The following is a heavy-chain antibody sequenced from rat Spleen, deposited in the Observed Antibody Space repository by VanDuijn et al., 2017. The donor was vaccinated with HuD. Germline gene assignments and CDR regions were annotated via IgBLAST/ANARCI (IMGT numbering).Heavy chain of an antibody. CDR3: ARRHYGYTDYFDY. CDR1: GFTFSDYN. D-gene: IGHD1-9*01. J-gene: IGHJ2*01. CDR2: INYDGSRT. Sequence: EVQLVESDGGLVQPGRSLKLSCAASGFTFSDYNMAWVRQAPRKGLEWVATINYDGSRTYYRDSVLGRFTISRDNSKSTLSLQMDSLRSDDTATYYCARRHYGYTDYFDYWGQGVMVTVSS. V-gene: IGHV5-7*01.